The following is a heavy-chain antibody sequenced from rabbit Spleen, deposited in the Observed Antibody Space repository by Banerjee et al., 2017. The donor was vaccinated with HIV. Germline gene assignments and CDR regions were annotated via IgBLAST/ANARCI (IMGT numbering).Heavy chain of an antibody. Sequence: QSLEESGGGLVQPGGSLKLSCKASGFDFSTYSMSWVRQAPGKGLEWIGYIVPIFGSKYYANWVNGRFTISRHNAQNTLYLQLDSLTAADTATYFCARDAGSGPYIDGYFNLWGQGTLVTVS. V-gene: IGHV1S7*01. D-gene: IGHD8-1*01. CDR3: ARDAGSGPYIDGYFNL. CDR2: IVPIFGSK. CDR1: GFDFSTYS. J-gene: IGHJ4*01.